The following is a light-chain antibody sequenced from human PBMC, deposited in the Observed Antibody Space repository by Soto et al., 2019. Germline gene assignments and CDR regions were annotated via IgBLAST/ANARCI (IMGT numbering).Light chain of an antibody. CDR1: QNINSW. CDR2: DAS. V-gene: IGKV1-5*01. CDR3: QHYNSYSEA. J-gene: IGKJ1*01. Sequence: DLQMTQSPSTVSASVGERVTITCRASQNINSWLAWYQQKPGSAPKVLIYDASSLESGVPSRCRGSRSETEFTLTISSLQPDDFETYYCQHYNSYSEAFGQGTKVDIK.